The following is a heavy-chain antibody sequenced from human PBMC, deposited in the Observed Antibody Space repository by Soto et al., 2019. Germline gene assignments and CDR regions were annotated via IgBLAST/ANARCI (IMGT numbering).Heavy chain of an antibody. CDR2: IWYDGSNK. D-gene: IGHD5-12*01. CDR1: GFTFSSYG. CDR3: AGNSGYDSGFDY. V-gene: IGHV3-33*01. J-gene: IGHJ4*02. Sequence: QVQLVESGGGVVQPGRSLRLSCAASGFTFSSYGMHWVRQAPGKGLEWVAVIWYDGSNKYYADSVKGRFTISRDNSKNTLYLQMNSLRAEDTAVYYCAGNSGYDSGFDYWGQGTLVTVSS.